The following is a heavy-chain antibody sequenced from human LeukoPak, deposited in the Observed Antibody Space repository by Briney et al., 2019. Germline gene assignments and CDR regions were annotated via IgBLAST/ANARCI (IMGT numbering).Heavy chain of an antibody. CDR1: GFTFSIYG. CDR3: AKARGMGDGYNLDYYYMDV. CDR2: ISGSGGST. J-gene: IGHJ6*03. D-gene: IGHD5-24*01. V-gene: IGHV3-23*01. Sequence: PGGSLRLSCAASGFTFSIYGMSWVRQAPGKGLEWVSAISGSGGSTYYADSVKGRFTIPRDNPKNTLYLQMNSLRAEDTAVYYCAKARGMGDGYNLDYYYMDVWGRGTTVTISS.